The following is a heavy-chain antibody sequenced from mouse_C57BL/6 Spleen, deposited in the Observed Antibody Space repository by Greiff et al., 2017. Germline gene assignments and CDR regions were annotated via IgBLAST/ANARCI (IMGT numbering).Heavy chain of an antibody. CDR1: GYTFTDSY. V-gene: IGHV1-19*01. Sequence: VQLQQSGPVLVKPGASVKMSCKASGYTFTDSYMNWVKQSHGKSLEWIGVINPYNGGTSYNQKFKGKATLTVDKSSSTGYMELNSLTSEDSAVYYCGRREELYFEVWGTGTTVTVSS. CDR3: GRREELYFEV. J-gene: IGHJ1*03. CDR2: INPYNGGT.